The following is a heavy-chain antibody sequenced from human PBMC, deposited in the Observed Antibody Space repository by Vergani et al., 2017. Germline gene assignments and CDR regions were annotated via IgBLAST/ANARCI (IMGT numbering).Heavy chain of an antibody. CDR3: AGDSGVDTATGPYFDY. J-gene: IGHJ4*02. D-gene: IGHD5-18*01. CDR2: IIPIFGTA. Sequence: QVQLVQSGAEVKKPGSSVKVSCKASGGTFSSYAISWVRQAPGQGLEWMGGIIPIFGTANYAQKFQGRVTITADESTSTAYMERRSLRSEATAVYYCAGDSGVDTATGPYFDYWGQGTLVTVSS. V-gene: IGHV1-69*01. CDR1: GGTFSSYA.